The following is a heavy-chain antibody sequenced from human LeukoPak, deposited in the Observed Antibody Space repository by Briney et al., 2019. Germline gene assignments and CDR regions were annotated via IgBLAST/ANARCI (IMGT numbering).Heavy chain of an antibody. Sequence: GGSLILSCAASGFTFSSYAISWVRQAPGKGLEWVSALRGSDDSTFYADSVKGRFTISRDSSKNTVFLQMNSLRAEDTAVYYCVKVMRLTKVTAGYFDYWGQGTLVSVSS. CDR3: VKVMRLTKVTAGYFDY. V-gene: IGHV3-23*01. J-gene: IGHJ4*02. D-gene: IGHD4-17*01. CDR1: GFTFSSYA. CDR2: LRGSDDST.